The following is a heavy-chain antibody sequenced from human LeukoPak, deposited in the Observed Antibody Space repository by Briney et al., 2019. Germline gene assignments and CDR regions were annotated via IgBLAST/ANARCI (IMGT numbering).Heavy chain of an antibody. J-gene: IGHJ5*02. CDR2: IKQDGSEK. V-gene: IGHV3-7*01. Sequence: PGGSLRLSCAASGFTFSSYWMSWVRQAPGKGLEWVANIKQDGSEKYYVDSVKGRFTISRDNAKNSLYLQMNSLRAEDTAVYYCARSGIGSSWLGFDPWGQGTLVTVSS. D-gene: IGHD6-13*01. CDR1: GFTFSSYW. CDR3: ARSGIGSSWLGFDP.